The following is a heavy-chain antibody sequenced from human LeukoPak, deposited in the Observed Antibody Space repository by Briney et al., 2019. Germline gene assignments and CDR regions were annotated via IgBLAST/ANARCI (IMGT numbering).Heavy chain of an antibody. V-gene: IGHV4-38-2*02. J-gene: IGHJ5*02. CDR1: GGSISTFY. CDR3: AREITMVRGVINYNWFDP. Sequence: SETLSLTCTVSGGSISTFYWSWIRQPPGKGLEWIGSIYHSGSTYYNPSLKSRVTISVDTSKNQFSLKLSSVTAADTAVYYCAREITMVRGVINYNWFDPWGQGTLVTVSS. CDR2: IYHSGST. D-gene: IGHD3-10*01.